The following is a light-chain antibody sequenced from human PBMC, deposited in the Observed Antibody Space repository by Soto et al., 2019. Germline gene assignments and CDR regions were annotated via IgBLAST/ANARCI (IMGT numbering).Light chain of an antibody. J-gene: IGKJ5*01. CDR2: DAS. CDR1: QSVSSSS. V-gene: IGKV3D-20*02. CDR3: QQRSNWPIT. Sequence: EIVLTQSPGTLSLSPGEGATLSCRASQSVSSSSLAWYQQKPGQAPRLVIYDASNRATGIPARFSGSGSGTDFTLTISSLEPEDFAVYYCQQRSNWPITFGQGTRLEIK.